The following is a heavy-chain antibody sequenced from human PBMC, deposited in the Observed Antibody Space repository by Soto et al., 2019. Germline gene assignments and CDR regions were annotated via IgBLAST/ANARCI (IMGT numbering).Heavy chain of an antibody. Sequence: QVTLKESGPVLVKPTETLTLTCTVSGFSLSNSRMGVSWIRQPPGKALEWLAHIFSSDEKSYSTSLTPRLSISSDTSKSQVVLTLTNMDPVDTATYYCARSESTNNFCRLDYWGQGTLVTVSS. CDR3: ARSESTNNFCRLDY. V-gene: IGHV2-26*01. CDR1: GFSLSNSRMG. J-gene: IGHJ4*02. D-gene: IGHD2-2*01. CDR2: IFSSDEK.